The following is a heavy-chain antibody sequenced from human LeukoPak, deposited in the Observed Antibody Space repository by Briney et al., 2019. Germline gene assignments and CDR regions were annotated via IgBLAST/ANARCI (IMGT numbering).Heavy chain of an antibody. D-gene: IGHD2-15*01. V-gene: IGHV4-31*03. J-gene: IGHJ5*02. CDR3: ARGSGCSGGSCYNNWFDP. CDR1: GGSISSGGYY. CDR2: IYYSGST. Sequence: SETLSLTCTVSGGSISSGGYYWSWIRQHPGKGLEWIGYIYYSGSTYYNPSLKSRVTISVDTSKNQFSLKLSSVTAADTAVYHCARGSGCSGGSCYNNWFDPWGQGTLVTVSS.